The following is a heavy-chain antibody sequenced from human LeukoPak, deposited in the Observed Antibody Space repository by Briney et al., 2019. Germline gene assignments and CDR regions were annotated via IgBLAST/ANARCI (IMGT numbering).Heavy chain of an antibody. CDR2: IYYSGST. Sequence: SETLSLTCTVSGGSISSYYWSWIRQPPGKGLEWIGYIYYSGSTNYNPSLKSRVTISVDTSKNQFSLKLSSVTAADTAVYYCVRYYSNAFDYWGQGTLVTVSS. V-gene: IGHV4-59*01. CDR3: VRYYSNAFDY. D-gene: IGHD4-11*01. J-gene: IGHJ4*02. CDR1: GGSISSYY.